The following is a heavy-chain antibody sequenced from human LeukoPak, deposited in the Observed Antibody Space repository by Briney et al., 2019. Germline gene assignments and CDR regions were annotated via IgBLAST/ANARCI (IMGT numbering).Heavy chain of an antibody. CDR1: GFTFDDYA. D-gene: IGHD3-10*01. V-gene: IGHV3-43*02. Sequence: GGSLRLSCAASGFTFDDYAMHWVRQAPGKGLGWVSLISGDGGSTYYADSVKGRFTISRDNSKNSLYLQMNSLRTEDTALYYCANGAFGYWGQGTLVTVSS. J-gene: IGHJ4*02. CDR2: ISGDGGST. CDR3: ANGAFGY.